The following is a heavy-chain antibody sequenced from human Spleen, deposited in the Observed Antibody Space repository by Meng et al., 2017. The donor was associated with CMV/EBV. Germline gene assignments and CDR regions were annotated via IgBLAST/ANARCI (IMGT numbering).Heavy chain of an antibody. Sequence: GESLKISCVASGFPFSTYAMSWVRQAPGKGLDWVSHISSSTYYADPVKGRFTISRHNAKNSLYLQMNSLRAEDTAVYYCARDFGPRCSGSSCYTEDVWGQGTTVTVSS. J-gene: IGHJ6*02. CDR3: ARDFGPRCSGSSCYTEDV. CDR1: GFPFSTYA. D-gene: IGHD2-2*02. CDR2: ISSST. V-gene: IGHV3-21*01.